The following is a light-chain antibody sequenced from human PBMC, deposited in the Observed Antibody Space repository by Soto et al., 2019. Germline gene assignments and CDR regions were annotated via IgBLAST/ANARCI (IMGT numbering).Light chain of an antibody. Sequence: DIVMTQSPDSLAVSLGERATINCKSSQSVLYSSNNKNYLAWYQQKPGQPPKLLIYWASTRESGVPDRFSGSGSGTDFTLTFSSLHAEDVAVYYYLHYYSTPPTFGGGTKVEI. CDR2: WAS. V-gene: IGKV4-1*01. J-gene: IGKJ4*01. CDR1: QSVLYSSNNKNY. CDR3: LHYYSTPPT.